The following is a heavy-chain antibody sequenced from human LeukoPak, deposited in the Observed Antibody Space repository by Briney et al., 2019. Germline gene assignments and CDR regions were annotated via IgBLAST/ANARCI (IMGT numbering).Heavy chain of an antibody. D-gene: IGHD4/OR15-4a*01. CDR1: GFIFCSYS. V-gene: IGHV3-21*01. CDR2: ISGSSNYI. Sequence: GGPLTLLCAASGFIFCSYSMNGARHSRGKGPEGVSSISGSSNYIFYTDSVKRRLTISRDNAKNSLYLQMNSLRVDDTGVYFCARVSSVPTPRALDYWGQGTLVTVSS. CDR3: ARVSSVPTPRALDY. J-gene: IGHJ4*02.